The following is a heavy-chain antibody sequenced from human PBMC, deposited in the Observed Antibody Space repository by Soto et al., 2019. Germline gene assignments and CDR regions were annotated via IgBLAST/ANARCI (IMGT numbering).Heavy chain of an antibody. CDR3: AREYSSSSAWFDP. V-gene: IGHV4-30-4*01. J-gene: IGHJ5*02. Sequence: ASETLSLTCTVSGGSISSGDYYWSWIRQPPGKGLEWIGYIYYSGSTYYNPSLKSRVTISVDTSKNQFSLKLSSVTAADTAVYYCAREYSSSSAWFDPWGQGTLVTVSS. CDR2: IYYSGST. D-gene: IGHD6-6*01. CDR1: GGSISSGDYY.